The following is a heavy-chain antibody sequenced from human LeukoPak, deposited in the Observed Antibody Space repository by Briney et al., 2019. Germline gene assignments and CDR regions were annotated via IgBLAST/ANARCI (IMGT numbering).Heavy chain of an antibody. V-gene: IGHV4-34*01. CDR1: GGSFSGYY. Sequence: PSETLSLTCAVYGGSFSGYYWSWIRQPPEKGLEWIGEINHSGSTNYNPSLKSRVTISVDTSKNQFSLKLSSVTAADTAVYYCARGPQYPWFDPWGQGTLVTVSS. J-gene: IGHJ5*02. CDR3: ARGPQYPWFDP. CDR2: INHSGST. D-gene: IGHD2-2*01.